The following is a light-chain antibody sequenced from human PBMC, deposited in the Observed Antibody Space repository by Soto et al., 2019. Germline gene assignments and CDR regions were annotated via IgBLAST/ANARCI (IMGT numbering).Light chain of an antibody. CDR1: SSDVGGYNY. V-gene: IGLV2-14*01. J-gene: IGLJ1*01. CDR2: EVS. Sequence: QSVLTQPASVSGSPGQSITISCTGTSSDVGGYNYVSWYQQHPGKAPKLMIYEVSNRPSGVSNRFSGSKSGNTASLTISGLQAEDEADYYGSSYTSSSTPFVFGTGTKLTVL. CDR3: SSYTSSSTPFV.